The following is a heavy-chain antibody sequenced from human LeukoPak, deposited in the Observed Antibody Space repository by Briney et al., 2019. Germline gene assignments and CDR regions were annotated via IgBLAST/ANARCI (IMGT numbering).Heavy chain of an antibody. CDR1: GFTFSSYW. V-gene: IGHV3-7*01. Sequence: PGGSLRLSCAASGFTFSSYWMSWVRQAPGKGLEWVANIKQDGSEKYYVDSVRGRFTISRDNAKNSLYLQMNSLRAEVTAVYYCARAPTRTVVVAEDDYWGQGTLVTVSS. J-gene: IGHJ4*02. CDR3: ARAPTRTVVVAEDDY. D-gene: IGHD2-15*01. CDR2: IKQDGSEK.